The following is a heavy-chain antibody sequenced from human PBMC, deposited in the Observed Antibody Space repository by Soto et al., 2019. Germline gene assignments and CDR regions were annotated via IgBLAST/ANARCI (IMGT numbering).Heavy chain of an antibody. V-gene: IGHV1-18*01. J-gene: IGHJ6*02. CDR2: ISAYKGNT. CDR3: ASSASIYCSGGSCSYYDMDV. Sequence: QVQLVQSGAEVKKPGASVKVSCKASGYTFNSYGISWARQAPGQGLEWMGWISAYKGNTNYAQKLQGRVTMTTDTSMSTVYMELRSLRSDDTAVYYCASSASIYCSGGSCSYYDMDVWGQGTTVIVSS. CDR1: GYTFNSYG. D-gene: IGHD2-15*01.